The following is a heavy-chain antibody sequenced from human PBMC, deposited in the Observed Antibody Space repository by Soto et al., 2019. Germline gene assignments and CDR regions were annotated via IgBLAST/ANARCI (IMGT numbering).Heavy chain of an antibody. Sequence: PXASLSLTCAVCGYSISSGYYWCWIRQPPGKGLEWIGSISHSGSTYYNPSLKSRVTISVDTSKKQFSLKLTSVTAADTAVYYCARLRASGDSSGPFDLWAQRTLVTVSS. V-gene: IGHV4-38-2*01. CDR2: ISHSGST. J-gene: IGHJ4*02. D-gene: IGHD6-13*01. CDR1: GYSISSGYY. CDR3: ARLRASGDSSGPFDL.